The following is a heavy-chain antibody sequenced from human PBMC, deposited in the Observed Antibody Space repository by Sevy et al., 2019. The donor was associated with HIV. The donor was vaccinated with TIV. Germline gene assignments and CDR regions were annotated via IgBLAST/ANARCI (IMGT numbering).Heavy chain of an antibody. CDR1: GFTFSNAW. V-gene: IGHV3-15*01. Sequence: GGSLRLSCAASGFTFSNAWMSWVRQAPGKGLEWVGRIKSKTDGGTTDYAAPVKGRFTISRDDSKNTLYLQMNSLKTEDTAVYYCTTDLGDHTRKSKVLRFLEWFGSRDGHYYYYYMDVWGKGTTVTVSS. CDR2: IKSKTDGGTT. D-gene: IGHD3-3*01. CDR3: TTDLGDHTRKSKVLRFLEWFGSRDGHYYYYYMDV. J-gene: IGHJ6*03.